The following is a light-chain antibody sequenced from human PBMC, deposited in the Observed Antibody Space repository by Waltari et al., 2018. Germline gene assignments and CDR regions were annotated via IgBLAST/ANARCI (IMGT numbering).Light chain of an antibody. CDR1: QSISTW. J-gene: IGKJ1*01. Sequence: DIQMTQSPSTLSASVGDRVTITCRASQSISTWLAWYQQKPGKAPKLLIYKASSLESGAPSRFSGSGSGTEFTLTISSLQPDDFATYYCQHYNSYSTFGQGTKVEI. CDR3: QHYNSYST. CDR2: KAS. V-gene: IGKV1-5*03.